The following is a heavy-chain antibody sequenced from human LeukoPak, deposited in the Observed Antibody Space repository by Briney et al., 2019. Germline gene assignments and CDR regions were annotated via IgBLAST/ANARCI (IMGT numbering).Heavy chain of an antibody. V-gene: IGHV3-7*01. CDR3: ARNTLQDYGDYLTSWFDP. CDR1: GFTFDDYG. D-gene: IGHD4-17*01. Sequence: GGSLRLSCAASGFTFDDYGMSWVRQAPGKGLEWVANIKQDGSEKHYVDSVKGRFTISRDNAKNSLYLQMNSLRAEDTAVYYCARNTLQDYGDYLTSWFDPWGQGTLVTVSS. CDR2: IKQDGSEK. J-gene: IGHJ5*02.